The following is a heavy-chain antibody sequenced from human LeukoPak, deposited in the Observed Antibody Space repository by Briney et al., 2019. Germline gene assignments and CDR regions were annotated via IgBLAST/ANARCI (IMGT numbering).Heavy chain of an antibody. V-gene: IGHV4-31*03. J-gene: IGHJ3*02. Sequence: SETLSLTCTVSGGSMSSGSYYWSWIRQHPGEGLEWIGYVSYSGSTYYKSSLKTRITISADTSKNQFSLRVNSVTDADTAVYYCARRTVAGTFWRSHAFDIWGQGTMVTVSS. CDR3: ARRTVAGTFWRSHAFDI. CDR2: VSYSGST. CDR1: GGSMSSGSYY. D-gene: IGHD6-19*01.